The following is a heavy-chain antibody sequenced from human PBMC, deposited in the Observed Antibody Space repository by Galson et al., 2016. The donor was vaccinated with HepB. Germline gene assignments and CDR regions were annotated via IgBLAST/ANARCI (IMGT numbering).Heavy chain of an antibody. J-gene: IGHJ2*01. CDR2: IYYSGNT. CDR3: ASDRIAVTGWYFDL. Sequence: SETLSLTCTVSGGSINFYYWSWIRQSPGKGLEWIGQIYYSGNTKYNPSLKSRVTISADTPKNQFSLNLTSVTAADTAVYYCASDRIAVTGWYFDLWGRGTLVTVSS. D-gene: IGHD6-19*01. CDR1: GGSINFYY. V-gene: IGHV4-59*01.